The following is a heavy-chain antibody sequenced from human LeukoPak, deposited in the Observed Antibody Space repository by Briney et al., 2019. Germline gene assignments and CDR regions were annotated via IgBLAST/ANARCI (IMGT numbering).Heavy chain of an antibody. Sequence: PGGSLRLSCAASGFTFSSYEMKWVRQAPGKGLEWVSYISNSGSTIYYADSVRGRFTISRDNDKNSLYLQMNSLRAEDTAVYYCARELSGTTSYYFDYWGQGTLVTVSS. CDR2: ISNSGSTI. J-gene: IGHJ4*02. CDR3: ARELSGTTSYYFDY. D-gene: IGHD1-7*01. CDR1: GFTFSSYE. V-gene: IGHV3-48*03.